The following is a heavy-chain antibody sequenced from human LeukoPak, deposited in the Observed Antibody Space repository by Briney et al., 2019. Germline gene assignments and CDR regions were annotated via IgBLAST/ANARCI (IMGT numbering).Heavy chain of an antibody. Sequence: GGSLRLSCAASGFTFSSYSMNWVRQAPGKGLEWVSSISSSSSYIYYADSVKGRFTISRDNAKNSLYLQMNSLRAEDTAVYYCARGPLGGSPYRTFDHWGQGTLVTVSS. CDR1: GFTFSSYS. J-gene: IGHJ4*02. CDR3: ARGPLGGSPYRTFDH. D-gene: IGHD1-26*01. V-gene: IGHV3-21*01. CDR2: ISSSSSYI.